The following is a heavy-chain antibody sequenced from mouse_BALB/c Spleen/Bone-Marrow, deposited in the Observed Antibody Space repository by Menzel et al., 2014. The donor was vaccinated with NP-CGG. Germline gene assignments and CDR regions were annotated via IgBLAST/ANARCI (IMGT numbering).Heavy chain of an antibody. CDR1: GYTFTSYW. CDR2: IAPGSVST. Sequence: DLVKPGASVKLSCKASGYTFTSYWINWIKQRPGQGLEWIGRIAPGSVSTYYNEMFKGKATLTVDTSSSTAYIQLSSLSSEDSAVYFCARFPIYYGNYGAMDYWGQGTSVTVSS. V-gene: IGHV1S41*01. D-gene: IGHD2-1*01. J-gene: IGHJ4*01. CDR3: ARFPIYYGNYGAMDY.